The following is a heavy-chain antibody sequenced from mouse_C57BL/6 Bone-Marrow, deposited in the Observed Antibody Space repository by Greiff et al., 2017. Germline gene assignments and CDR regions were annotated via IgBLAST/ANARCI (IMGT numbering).Heavy chain of an antibody. CDR1: GYTITSYC. V-gene: IGHV1-69*01. CDR2: IDPYDGYT. Sequence: VQLQQPGAELVMPGASVKLSCKASGYTITSYCMHWVKQRPGQGLEWIGEIDPYDGYTNYNQKFKGKSTLTVDTSSSTAYLQLSSLTSEDSAVCYCGGSPWFAYWGQGTLVTVSA. J-gene: IGHJ3*01. CDR3: GGSPWFAY.